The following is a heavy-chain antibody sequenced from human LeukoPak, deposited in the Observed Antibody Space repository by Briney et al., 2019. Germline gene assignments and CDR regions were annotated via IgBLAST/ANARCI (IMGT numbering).Heavy chain of an antibody. Sequence: GGSLRLSCAASGFNFANHAMSWVRQTAGKGLEWVSAISGGGDITYYADSVKGRFTISRDNSKNTLYLQMNSLRAEDTAVYYCAREVAVAGTRTFDYWGQGTLVTVSS. D-gene: IGHD6-19*01. V-gene: IGHV3-23*01. CDR2: ISGGGDIT. CDR3: AREVAVAGTRTFDY. J-gene: IGHJ4*02. CDR1: GFNFANHA.